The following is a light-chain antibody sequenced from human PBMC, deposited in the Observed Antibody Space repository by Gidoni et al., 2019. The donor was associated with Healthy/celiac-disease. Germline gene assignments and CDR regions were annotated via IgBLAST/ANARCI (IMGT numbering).Light chain of an antibody. Sequence: EIVLTQSPCTLSLSPGERATLSCRASQSVSSSYLAWYQQKPGQAPKLLIYGASSRATGLPDRFSGSGSGTDFTLTISRLEPEDFAVYYCQQYGSSPYTFGQGTKLEIK. V-gene: IGKV3-20*01. J-gene: IGKJ2*01. CDR3: QQYGSSPYT. CDR2: GAS. CDR1: QSVSSSY.